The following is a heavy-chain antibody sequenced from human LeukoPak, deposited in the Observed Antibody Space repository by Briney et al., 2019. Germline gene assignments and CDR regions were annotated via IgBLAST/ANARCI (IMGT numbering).Heavy chain of an antibody. D-gene: IGHD5/OR15-5a*01. CDR1: GGSISSYY. V-gene: IGHV4-59*01. CDR2: IYYSGST. J-gene: IGHJ4*02. CDR3: ARGSLGREVSAFFKN. Sequence: SETLSLTCTVSGGSISSYYWSWIRQPPGKGLEWIGYIYYSGSTNYNPSLKSRVTISVDTSKNQFSLKLSSVTAADTAVYYCARGSLGREVSAFFKNWGQGILVTVSS.